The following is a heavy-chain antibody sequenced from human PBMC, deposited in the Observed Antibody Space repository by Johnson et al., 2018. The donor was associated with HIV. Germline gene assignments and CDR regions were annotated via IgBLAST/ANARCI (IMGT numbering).Heavy chain of an antibody. J-gene: IGHJ3*02. CDR2: IFGGGTT. V-gene: IGHV3-66*01. Sequence: QLVESGGGLVQPGGSLRLSCAASRFSVSSNYMSWVRQAPGKGLEWVSVIFGGGTTYYTDSVKGRFTISRDNSKNTLYLQMNSLRAEDTAVYYCARDPFPRFYAFDIWGQGTMVIVSS. CDR1: RFSVSSNY. CDR3: ARDPFPRFYAFDI.